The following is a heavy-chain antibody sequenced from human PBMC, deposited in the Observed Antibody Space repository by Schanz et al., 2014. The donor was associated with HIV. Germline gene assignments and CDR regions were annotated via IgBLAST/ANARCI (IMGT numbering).Heavy chain of an antibody. CDR1: GFTFNYAS. CDR3: TTRRVLGVVLDS. CDR2: IKSKSDGETA. D-gene: IGHD3-3*01. J-gene: IGHJ4*02. Sequence: EVQLMESGGGLVQPGGSLRLSCAASGFTFNYASMSWVRQAPGKGLQWVGRIKSKSDGETADFAAPVKGRFTISRDDSKNMLYLHMNSLKTEDTAVYYCTTRRVLGVVLDSWGQGTLVTVSS. V-gene: IGHV3-15*01.